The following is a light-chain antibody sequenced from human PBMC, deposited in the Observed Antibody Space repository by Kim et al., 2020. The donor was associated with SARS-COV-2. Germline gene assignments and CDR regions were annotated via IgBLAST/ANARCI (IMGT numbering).Light chain of an antibody. CDR3: QQCDDLPLT. CDR2: EAS. CDR1: QDISKC. Sequence: ASFGDRVTITCQASQDISKCLIWYQQKQGKAPKVLIYEASNLETGVPSRFSGSGSGTDFTITINNLQPEDIGTDYCQQCDDLPLTFGGGTKVDIK. J-gene: IGKJ4*02. V-gene: IGKV1-33*01.